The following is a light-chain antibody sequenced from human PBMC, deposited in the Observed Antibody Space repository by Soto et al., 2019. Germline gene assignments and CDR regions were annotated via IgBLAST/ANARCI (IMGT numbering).Light chain of an antibody. V-gene: IGKV3-20*01. Sequence: EIVLTQSPGTLSLSPGERATLSCSASQSVSSNYVAWYQQKPGQAPRLLISGASNRATGTPDRFRGSGSGTDFTLTITRLEPEDFAVYYCHQYGSAPWTFGQGTKVDIK. CDR1: QSVSSNY. J-gene: IGKJ1*01. CDR2: GAS. CDR3: HQYGSAPWT.